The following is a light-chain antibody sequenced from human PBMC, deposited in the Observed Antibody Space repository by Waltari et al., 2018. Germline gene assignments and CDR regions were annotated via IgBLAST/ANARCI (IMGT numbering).Light chain of an antibody. CDR1: QSVVFSSNTKNY. J-gene: IGKJ2*01. CDR3: QQCYTFPYT. V-gene: IGKV4-1*01. Sequence: DIALTQPPDSLAVSLGARATINCTSSQSVVFSSNTKNYLACYQQKPGQPPKLLITWASTRESGVPDRFSGSGSETDFTLTISSLQAEDVAVYYCQQCYTFPYTFGQGTKLEIK. CDR2: WAS.